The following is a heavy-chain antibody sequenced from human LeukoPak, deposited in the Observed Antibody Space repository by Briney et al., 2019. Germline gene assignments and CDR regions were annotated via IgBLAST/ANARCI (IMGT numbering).Heavy chain of an antibody. J-gene: IGHJ5*02. D-gene: IGHD2-2*02. CDR1: GYTFTGYY. Sequence: ASVKVPCKASGYTFTGYYMHWVRQAPGQGLEWMGWINPNSGGTNYAQKFQGRVTMTRDTSISTAYMELSRLRSDDTAVYYCARRTSDQYCSSTSCYTGWFDPWGQGTLVTVSS. CDR2: INPNSGGT. CDR3: ARRTSDQYCSSTSCYTGWFDP. V-gene: IGHV1-2*02.